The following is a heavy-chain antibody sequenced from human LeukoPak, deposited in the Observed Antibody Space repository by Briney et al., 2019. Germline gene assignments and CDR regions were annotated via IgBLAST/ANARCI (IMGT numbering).Heavy chain of an antibody. D-gene: IGHD1-14*01. V-gene: IGHV4-34*01. CDR3: AREGLPGLYYFDY. CDR2: INHSGST. Sequence: PSETLSLTCAVYGGSFSGYYWSWIRQPPGKGLEWIGEINHSGSTNYNPSLKSRVTISVDTSKNQFSLKLSSVTAADTAVYYCAREGLPGLYYFDYWGQGTLVTVSS. CDR1: GGSFSGYY. J-gene: IGHJ4*02.